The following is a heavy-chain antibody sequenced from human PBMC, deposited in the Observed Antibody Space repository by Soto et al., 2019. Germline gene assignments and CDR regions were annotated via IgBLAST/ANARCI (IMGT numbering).Heavy chain of an antibody. CDR3: AHRTYSSSSLGQLDY. Sequence: QITLKESGPTLVKPTQTLTLTCTFSGFSLRTSGVGVGWIRQPPGKALEWLALIYWDDGKRYNPSLKSRLTITKDTSNNQVVRTMTNMDPVDTATYYCAHRTYSSSSLGQLDYWGQGTLVTVSS. V-gene: IGHV2-5*02. CDR1: GFSLRTSGVG. J-gene: IGHJ4*02. CDR2: IYWDDGK. D-gene: IGHD6-6*01.